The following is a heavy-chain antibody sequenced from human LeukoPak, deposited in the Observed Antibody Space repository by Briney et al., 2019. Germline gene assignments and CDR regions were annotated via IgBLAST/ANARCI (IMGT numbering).Heavy chain of an antibody. D-gene: IGHD2-8*01. CDR2: IYYNGAS. Sequence: SETLSLTRTVSGGSMSNSYWTWIRQSPGKGLEWIALIYYNGASDYNPSLWSRVTISIDTSRNQFSLSLRSVTAADTAVYYCAKDIGQINGRGWFDPWGQGTLVAVSS. CDR3: AKDIGQINGRGWFDP. J-gene: IGHJ5*02. CDR1: GGSMSNSY. V-gene: IGHV4-59*01.